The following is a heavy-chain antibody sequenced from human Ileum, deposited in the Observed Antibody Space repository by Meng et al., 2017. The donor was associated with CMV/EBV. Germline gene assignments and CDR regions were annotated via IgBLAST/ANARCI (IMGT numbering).Heavy chain of an antibody. J-gene: IGHJ6*02. D-gene: IGHD6-13*01. CDR3: TRTEFSSNWYSIWDYYGMDV. CDR2: IRSKVNSYAT. Sequence: GESLKISCAASGLTFSGSAMHWVRQASGKGLEWVGRIRSKVNSYATAYAASVKGRFTISRDDSKNTTYLQMNSLKTEDTAVYYCTRTEFSSNWYSIWDYYGMDVWGQGTTVTVSS. V-gene: IGHV3-73*01. CDR1: GLTFSGSA.